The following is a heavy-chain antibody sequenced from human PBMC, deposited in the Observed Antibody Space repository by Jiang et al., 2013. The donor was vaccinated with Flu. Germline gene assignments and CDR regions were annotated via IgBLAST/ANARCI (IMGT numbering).Heavy chain of an antibody. V-gene: IGHV3-21*01. CDR2: SSYI. D-gene: IGHD1-26*01. CDR3: AREPGGSYFNYYYYGMDV. J-gene: IGHJ6*02. Sequence: SSYIYYADSVKGRFTISRDNAKNSLYLQMNSLRAEDTAVYYCAREPGGSYFNYYYYGMDVWGQGTTVTVSS.